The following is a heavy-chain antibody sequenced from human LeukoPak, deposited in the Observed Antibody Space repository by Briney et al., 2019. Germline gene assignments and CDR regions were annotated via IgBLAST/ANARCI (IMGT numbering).Heavy chain of an antibody. CDR3: AKDRAKGSSASCSDS. D-gene: IGHD2-2*01. CDR2: ISAGGTTT. CDR1: GFTFSSYA. Sequence: GGSLRLSCAASGFTFSSYAMTWFRQAPGMGLEWVSAISAGGTTTYCADSVKGRFTISRDNSQNTLFLQMNSLRAGDTAVYYCAKDRAKGSSASCSDSWGQGALVTVSS. V-gene: IGHV3-23*01. J-gene: IGHJ4*02.